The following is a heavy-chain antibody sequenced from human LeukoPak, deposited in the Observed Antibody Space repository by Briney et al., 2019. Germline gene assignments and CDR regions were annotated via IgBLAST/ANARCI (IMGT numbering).Heavy chain of an antibody. J-gene: IGHJ6*02. V-gene: IGHV1-8*01. CDR3: ARSPKYYYDSSGYYGMDA. CDR2: MNPNSGNT. Sequence: GASVKVSCKASGHSFTSCDINWVRQATGQGLEWMGWMNPNSGNTGYAQKFQGRVTMTRNTSISTAYMELSSLRSEDTAVYYCARSPKYYYDSSGYYGMDAWGQGTTVTVSS. D-gene: IGHD3-22*01. CDR1: GHSFTSCD.